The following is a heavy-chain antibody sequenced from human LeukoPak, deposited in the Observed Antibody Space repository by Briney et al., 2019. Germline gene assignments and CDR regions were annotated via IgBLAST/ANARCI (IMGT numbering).Heavy chain of an antibody. V-gene: IGHV4-39*01. CDR1: GGSISSSSYY. CDR2: IFYSGST. J-gene: IGHJ4*02. CDR3: ARHSSYHFDY. Sequence: SETLSLTCTVSGGSISSSSYYWGWIRQPPGKGLEWIGSIFYSGSTYYNPSLKRRVTISVDTSKNQFSLKLSSVTAADPAVYSCARHSSYHFDYWGQGTLVTVSS. D-gene: IGHD6-6*01.